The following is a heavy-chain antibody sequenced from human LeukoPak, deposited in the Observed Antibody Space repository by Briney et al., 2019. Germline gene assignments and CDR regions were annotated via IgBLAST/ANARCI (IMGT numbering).Heavy chain of an antibody. CDR2: FYYSDNSANT. CDR3: TYTERWLALDF. CDR1: GASVNRHY. V-gene: IGHV4-59*02. J-gene: IGHJ4*02. D-gene: IGHD5-24*01. Sequence: SETLSLTCTVSGASVNRHYWSWIRQPPGKELEWIGNFYYSDNSANTNYNPSLNSRVTISVDTSKNQFSLRLDSVTGADTAIYFCTYTERWLALDFWGQGALVTVSS.